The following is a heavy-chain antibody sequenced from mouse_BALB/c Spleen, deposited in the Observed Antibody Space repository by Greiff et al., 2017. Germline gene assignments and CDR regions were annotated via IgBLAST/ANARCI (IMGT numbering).Heavy chain of an antibody. D-gene: IGHD4-1*01. V-gene: IGHV5-9-4*01. Sequence: EVQGVESGGGLVKPGGSLKLSCAASGFTFSSYAMSWVRQSPEKRLEWVAEISSGGSYTYYPDTVTGRFTISRDNAKNTLYLEMSSLRSEDTAMYYCARDGRGTGTSAMDYWGQGTSVTVSS. CDR1: GFTFSSYA. J-gene: IGHJ4*01. CDR2: ISSGGSYT. CDR3: ARDGRGTGTSAMDY.